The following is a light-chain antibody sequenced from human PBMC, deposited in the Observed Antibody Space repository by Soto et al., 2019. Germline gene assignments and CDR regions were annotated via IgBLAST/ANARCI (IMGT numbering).Light chain of an antibody. CDR2: AAS. CDR3: LQHNSYPYT. Sequence: DIQMTQSPSSLSASVGDRVTITCRASQGVRTDLGWYKQKPGNAPQRLIYAASILQSVVPSRFSGSGSGTEFTLTISSLEPEDFATYYCLQHNSYPYTFGQGTKLEIK. CDR1: QGVRTD. V-gene: IGKV1-17*01. J-gene: IGKJ2*01.